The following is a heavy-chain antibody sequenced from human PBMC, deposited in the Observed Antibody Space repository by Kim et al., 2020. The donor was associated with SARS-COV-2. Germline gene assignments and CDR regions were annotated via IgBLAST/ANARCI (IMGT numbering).Heavy chain of an antibody. D-gene: IGHD3-10*01. Sequence: GGSLRLSCAVSGFTFSTYAMSWVRQAPGKGLEWVSAISGSGSKTYYTDSVKGRFTISRDNSKNTLYLQMNSLRGEDTAVYYCAKDLGDYYGSGKKNWFDSWGPGTLVTASS. V-gene: IGHV3-23*01. CDR2: ISGSGSKT. CDR3: AKDLGDYYGSGKKNWFDS. J-gene: IGHJ5*01. CDR1: GFTFSTYA.